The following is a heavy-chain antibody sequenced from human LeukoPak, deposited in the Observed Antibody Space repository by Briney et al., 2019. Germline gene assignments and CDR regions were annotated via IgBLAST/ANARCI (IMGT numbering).Heavy chain of an antibody. J-gene: IGHJ6*03. D-gene: IGHD2/OR15-2a*01. CDR2: IRYDGINK. V-gene: IGHV3-30*02. CDR1: RFTFRIYG. Sequence: GGSLTLSCAASRFTFRIYGMHCVRRARGRGVEGVLLIRYDGINKFYADCGKGRFTISRDNSKNTLYLQMTRLRAEDTAVYYCAKDRSGFVRGVLSGLNDHAYYYYMDVWGKGTTVTVSS. CDR3: AKDRSGFVRGVLSGLNDHAYYYYMDV.